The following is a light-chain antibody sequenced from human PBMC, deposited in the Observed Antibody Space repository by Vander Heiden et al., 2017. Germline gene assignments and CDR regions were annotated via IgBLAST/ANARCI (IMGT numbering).Light chain of an antibody. CDR3: QQYETWPYT. J-gene: IGKJ2*01. Sequence: KVMTPSPASLSVSPGERATLSCSASQSVSSNLAWYQQKPGQAPRLLIYGASTRATGIPARFSGSGSGTEFTLTISSLQSEDFAVYYCQQYETWPYTFGQGTNLEIK. CDR1: QSVSSN. V-gene: IGKV3-15*01. CDR2: GAS.